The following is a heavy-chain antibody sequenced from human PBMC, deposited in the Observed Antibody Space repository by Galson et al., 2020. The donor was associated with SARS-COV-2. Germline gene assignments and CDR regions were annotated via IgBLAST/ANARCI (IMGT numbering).Heavy chain of an antibody. D-gene: IGHD2-2*01. J-gene: IGHJ5*02. V-gene: IGHV4-34*01. CDR3: ARGDHCSSTTCYEGFGWFDP. CDR2: INHSGST. Sequence: SETLSLTCAVYGGPFRGYYWSWIRQPPGKGLEWIGEINHSGSTNYNPSLKSRVTISVDTSKNQFSLELTSVTAADTAVYCCARGDHCSSTTCYEGFGWFDPWGQGTLVTVSS. CDR1: GGPFRGYY.